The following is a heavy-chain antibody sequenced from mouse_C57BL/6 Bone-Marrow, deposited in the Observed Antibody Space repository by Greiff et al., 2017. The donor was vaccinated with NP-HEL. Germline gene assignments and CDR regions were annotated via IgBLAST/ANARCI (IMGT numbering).Heavy chain of an antibody. D-gene: IGHD1-1*01. CDR3: TIKGRTTVGGGYFDY. J-gene: IGHJ2*01. Sequence: EVQLQQSGTVLARPGASVKMSCKTSGYTFTSYWMHWVKQRPGQGLEWIGAIYPGNSDTSYNQKFKGKAKLTAVTSASTAYMELSSLTNEDSAVYYCTIKGRTTVGGGYFDYWGQGTTLTVSS. V-gene: IGHV1-5*01. CDR1: GYTFTSYW. CDR2: IYPGNSDT.